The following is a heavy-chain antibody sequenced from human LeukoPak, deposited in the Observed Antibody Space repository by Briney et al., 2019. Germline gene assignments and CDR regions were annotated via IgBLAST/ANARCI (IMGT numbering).Heavy chain of an antibody. CDR2: IYSGGST. D-gene: IGHD4-17*01. CDR1: GFTVSSNY. CDR3: ARDTTDYGDYEGAFDL. V-gene: IGHV3-66*02. J-gene: IGHJ3*01. Sequence: GGSLRLSCAVSGFTVSSNYMSWVRQAPGKGLEWVSVIYSGGSTYYADSVKGRFTITRDNSKNTLYLQMTSLRTEDTAVYYCARDTTDYGDYEGAFDLWGQGTMVSVSS.